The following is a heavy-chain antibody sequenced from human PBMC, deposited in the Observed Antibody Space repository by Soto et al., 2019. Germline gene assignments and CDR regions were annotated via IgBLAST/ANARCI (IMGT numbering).Heavy chain of an antibody. CDR1: GFTFSSYA. J-gene: IGHJ6*02. Sequence: GGSLRLSCAASGFTFSSYAMHWVRQAPGKGLEWVAVISYDGSNKYYADSVKGRFTISRENSKNTLYLQMNSLRAEDTAVYYCARDPYLARGYYYYGMDVWGQGTTVTVSS. D-gene: IGHD6-6*01. CDR3: ARDPYLARGYYYYGMDV. V-gene: IGHV3-30-3*01. CDR2: ISYDGSNK.